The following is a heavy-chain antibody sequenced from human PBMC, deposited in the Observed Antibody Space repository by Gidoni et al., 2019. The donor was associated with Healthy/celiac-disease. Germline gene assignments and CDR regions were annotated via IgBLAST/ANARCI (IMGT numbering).Heavy chain of an antibody. D-gene: IGHD3-3*02. Sequence: EVQLVASGGGLVQPGGSLRLSCAASGFPFSSYDMHWVRQATGKGLEWVSAIGTAGDTYYPGSVKGRFTISRENAKNSLYLQMNSLRAEDTAVYYCAREMSHFWSGYWVKYYYGMDVWGQGTTVTVSS. J-gene: IGHJ6*02. CDR3: AREMSHFWSGYWVKYYYGMDV. CDR2: IGTAGDT. V-gene: IGHV3-13*01. CDR1: GFPFSSYD.